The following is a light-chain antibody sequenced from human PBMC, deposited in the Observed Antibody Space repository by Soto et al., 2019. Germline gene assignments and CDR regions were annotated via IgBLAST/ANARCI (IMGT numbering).Light chain of an antibody. CDR3: QQYGTSPFT. CDR2: DVS. Sequence: EIVLTQSPGTLSLSPGERATLSCRASQSVSSSYFAWYQHKPGQAPRLLIYDVSNRATGIPDRFSGSGSETDFTLTISRLKPQDFTVYYCQQYGTSPFTFGPGTKVDIK. CDR1: QSVSSSY. J-gene: IGKJ3*01. V-gene: IGKV3-20*01.